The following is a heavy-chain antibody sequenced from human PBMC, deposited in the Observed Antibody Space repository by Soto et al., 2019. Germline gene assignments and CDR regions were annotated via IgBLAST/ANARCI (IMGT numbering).Heavy chain of an antibody. CDR1: GFSFSVYT. Sequence: PGGSLRLSCAASGFSFSVYTMNWVRQAPGKGLEWVSSISSSSSYIYYADSLKGRLTISRDNAKNSVYLQMNSLRAEDTAVYYCARGIAARTPPDNWGQGTLVTVSS. CDR3: ARGIAARTPPDN. CDR2: ISSSSSYI. J-gene: IGHJ4*02. V-gene: IGHV3-21*01. D-gene: IGHD6-6*01.